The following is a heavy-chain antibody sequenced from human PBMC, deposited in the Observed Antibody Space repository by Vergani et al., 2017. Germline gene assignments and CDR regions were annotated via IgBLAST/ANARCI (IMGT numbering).Heavy chain of an antibody. CDR1: GGSISSGDYY. CDR2: IYYSGST. CDR3: ARAIKGSSGPHYFDY. D-gene: IGHD6-19*01. Sequence: QVQLQESGPGLVKPSQTLPLTCTVSGGSISSGDYYWSWIRQPPGKGLEWIGYIYYSGSTYYNPSLKSRVTISVDTSKNQFSLKLSSVTAADTAVYYCARAIKGSSGPHYFDYWGQGTLVTVSS. J-gene: IGHJ4*02. V-gene: IGHV4-30-4*08.